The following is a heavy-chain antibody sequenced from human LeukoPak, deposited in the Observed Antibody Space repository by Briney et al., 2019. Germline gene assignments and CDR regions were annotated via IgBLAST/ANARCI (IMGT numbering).Heavy chain of an antibody. Sequence: SGPTLVNPTQTLTLTCTFSGFSLSSSGMCVNWIRQPPGKALGWLARIDWDDDKYYSTSLKTRLTISKDTSKKQVVLTMTNMDPVDTATYYCARINYDSRYFDYWGQGTLVTVSS. CDR3: ARINYDSRYFDY. CDR2: IDWDDDK. V-gene: IGHV2-70*11. CDR1: GFSLSSSGMC. D-gene: IGHD3-22*01. J-gene: IGHJ4*02.